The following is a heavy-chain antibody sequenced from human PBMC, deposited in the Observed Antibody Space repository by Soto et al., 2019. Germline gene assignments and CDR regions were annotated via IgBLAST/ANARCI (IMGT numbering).Heavy chain of an antibody. Sequence: SETLSLTCTVSGGSISSYYWSWIRQPAGKGLEWIGRIYTSGSTNYNPSLKSRVTMSVDTSKNQFSLKLSSVTAADTAVYYCASTNWGTTVRTRGAFDICGQGTMVTVSS. CDR3: ASTNWGTTVRTRGAFDI. CDR1: GGSISSYY. V-gene: IGHV4-4*07. J-gene: IGHJ3*02. CDR2: IYTSGST. D-gene: IGHD4-17*01.